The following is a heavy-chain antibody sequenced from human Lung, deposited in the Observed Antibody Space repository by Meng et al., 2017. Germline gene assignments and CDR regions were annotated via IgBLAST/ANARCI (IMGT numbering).Heavy chain of an antibody. CDR3: ARSQQWLDS. J-gene: IGHJ4*02. CDR2: TNYRSKWYN. V-gene: IGHV6-1*01. CDR1: GDSVSSNSAA. D-gene: IGHD6-19*01. Sequence: QQYVPGMVKPLRTHSTTCAISGDSVSSNSAAWIWSRQPASRGLGWLGRTNYRSKWYNGYAVSVKSRITINPDTSKNQFSLQLNSVTPEDTVVYYCARSQQWLDSWGQGTLVTVSS.